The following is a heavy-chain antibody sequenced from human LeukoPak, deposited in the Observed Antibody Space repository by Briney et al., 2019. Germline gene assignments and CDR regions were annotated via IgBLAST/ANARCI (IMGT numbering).Heavy chain of an antibody. Sequence: PSETLSLTCTVSGGSISYYYWSWIRQPPGKGLEWIGSIYYSGSTCYNPSLKSRVTISVDTSKNQFSLKLSSVTAADTAVYYCARRVHYYGSGSYYYYFDYWGQGTLVTVSS. CDR2: IYYSGST. J-gene: IGHJ4*02. CDR1: GGSISYYY. D-gene: IGHD3-10*01. CDR3: ARRVHYYGSGSYYYYFDY. V-gene: IGHV4-59*05.